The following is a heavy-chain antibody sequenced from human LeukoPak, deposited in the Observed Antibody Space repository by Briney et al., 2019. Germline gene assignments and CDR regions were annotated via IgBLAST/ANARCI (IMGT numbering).Heavy chain of an antibody. CDR1: GGSFSGYY. Sequence: SETLSLTCAVYGGSFSGYYWSWIRQPPGKGLEWIGEINHSGSTNYNPSPKNRVTISVDTSKNQFSLKLSSVTAADTAVYYCARVVQGFDDFEIWGQGTMVTVSS. CDR3: ARVVQGFDDFEI. D-gene: IGHD2-2*01. CDR2: INHSGST. V-gene: IGHV4-34*01. J-gene: IGHJ3*02.